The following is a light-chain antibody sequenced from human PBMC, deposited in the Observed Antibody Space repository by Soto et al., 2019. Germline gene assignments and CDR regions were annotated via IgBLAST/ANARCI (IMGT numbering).Light chain of an antibody. CDR3: SSYSSSGTLYV. CDR2: DVS. CDR1: SSEVGDYDY. Sequence: QSALTQPASVSGSPGQSITISCTGSSSEVGDYDYVAWYQQHPDKAPKLMIFDVSSRPSGVSNRFSGSKSGSTASLTISGLQAEDEADYFCSSYSSSGTLYVFGTGTKVTVL. J-gene: IGLJ1*01. V-gene: IGLV2-14*03.